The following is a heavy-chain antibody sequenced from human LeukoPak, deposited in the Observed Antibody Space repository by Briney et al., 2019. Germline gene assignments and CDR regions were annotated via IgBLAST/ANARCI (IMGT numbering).Heavy chain of an antibody. V-gene: IGHV1-8*03. J-gene: IGHJ6*03. CDR3: ARRRMVPTPNYYYYMDV. CDR2: MNPNSGNT. Sequence: EASVKVSCKASGYTFTSCDINWVRQATGQGLEWMGWMNPNSGNTGYAQKFQGRVTITRNTSISTAYMELSSLRSEDTAVYYCARRRMVPTPNYYYYMDVWGKGTTVTVSS. CDR1: GYTFTSCD. D-gene: IGHD3-10*01.